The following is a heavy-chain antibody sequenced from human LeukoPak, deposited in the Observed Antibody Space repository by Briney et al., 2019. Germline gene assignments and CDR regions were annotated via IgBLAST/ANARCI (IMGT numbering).Heavy chain of an antibody. D-gene: IGHD1-1*01. Sequence: GGSLRLSRAAPGFTVSRNYMSWVRQAPGKGLEWVSFTYSDGSTSFTESVKGRFTISRDNSKNTLSLQLNSLRVEDTAVYYCARDGGSSTKEPTGGYYYYGMDVWGQGTTVTVSS. J-gene: IGHJ6*02. CDR1: GFTVSRNY. CDR3: ARDGGSSTKEPTGGYYYYGMDV. CDR2: TYSDGST. V-gene: IGHV3-53*01.